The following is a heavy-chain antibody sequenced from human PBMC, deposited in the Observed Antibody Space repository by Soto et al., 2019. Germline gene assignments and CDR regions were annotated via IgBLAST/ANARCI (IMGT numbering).Heavy chain of an antibody. CDR2: IIPIFGTA. CDR3: ARDRPPFVVAAHPGHWFDP. Sequence: QVQLVQSGAEVKKPGSSVKVSCKASGGTFSSYAISWVRQAPGQGLEWMGGIIPIFGTANYAQKFQGRVTITADESTSTAYMELSSLRSEYTAVYYCARDRPPFVVAAHPGHWFDPWGQGTLVTVS. V-gene: IGHV1-69*01. J-gene: IGHJ5*02. D-gene: IGHD2-15*01. CDR1: GGTFSSYA.